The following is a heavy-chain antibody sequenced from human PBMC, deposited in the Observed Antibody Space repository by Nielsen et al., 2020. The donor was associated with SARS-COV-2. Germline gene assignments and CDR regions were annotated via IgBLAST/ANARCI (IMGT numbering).Heavy chain of an antibody. D-gene: IGHD3-16*01. CDR1: GFTFSSYW. CDR3: ARDRDYVRPDYYYYYGMDV. J-gene: IGHJ6*02. Sequence: GGSLRLSCAASGFTFSSYWMSWVRQAPGKGLEWVANIKQDGSEKYYVDSVKGRFTISRDNAKNSLYLQMNSLRAEDTAVYYCARDRDYVRPDYYYYYGMDVWGQGTTVTVSS. CDR2: IKQDGSEK. V-gene: IGHV3-7*03.